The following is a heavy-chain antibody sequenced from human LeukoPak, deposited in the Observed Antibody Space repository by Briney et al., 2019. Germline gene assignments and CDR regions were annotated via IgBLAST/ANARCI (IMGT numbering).Heavy chain of an antibody. J-gene: IGHJ4*02. Sequence: ASVKVSCTASGGTFSSYAISWVRQAPGQGLEWMGGIIPIFGTANYAQKFQGRVTITADESTSTAYMELSSLRSEDTAVYYCARLSIYSYQHDYWGQGTLVTVSS. CDR3: ARLSIYSYQHDY. CDR1: GGTFSSYA. V-gene: IGHV1-69*13. D-gene: IGHD5-18*01. CDR2: IIPIFGTA.